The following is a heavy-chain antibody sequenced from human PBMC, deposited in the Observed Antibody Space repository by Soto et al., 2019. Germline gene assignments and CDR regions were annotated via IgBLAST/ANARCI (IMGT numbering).Heavy chain of an antibody. Sequence: SETLSLTCTVSGGSISSYYWSWIRQPPGKGLEWIGYIYYSGSTNYNPSLKSRVTISVDTSKNQFSLKLSPVTAADTAVYYCARDRGGVASNWFDPWGQGTLVTVSS. CDR1: GGSISSYY. CDR3: ARDRGGVASNWFDP. CDR2: IYYSGST. J-gene: IGHJ5*02. D-gene: IGHD3-10*01. V-gene: IGHV4-59*01.